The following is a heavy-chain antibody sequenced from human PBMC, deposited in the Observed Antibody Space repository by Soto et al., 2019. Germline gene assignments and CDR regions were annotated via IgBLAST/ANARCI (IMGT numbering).Heavy chain of an antibody. Sequence: GGSLRLSCAASGFTVSSNYMSWVRQAPGKGLECVSLIYSAGSTYYANSVKGRFTISRDTSKNTLYLQMNSLRAEDTAVYYCERDYRFNIVATSFDIWGQGKMVTVS. CDR3: ERDYRFNIVATSFDI. D-gene: IGHD5-12*01. CDR2: IYSAGST. V-gene: IGHV3-66*01. J-gene: IGHJ3*02. CDR1: GFTVSSNY.